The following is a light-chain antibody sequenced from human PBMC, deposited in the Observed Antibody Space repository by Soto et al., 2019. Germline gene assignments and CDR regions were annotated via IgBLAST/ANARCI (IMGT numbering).Light chain of an antibody. Sequence: DIVMTQSPDSLAVSLGERATINCKSSQSVLYNSNNKNYLAWYQQKPGQPPKLLIYWASTRESGVPGRFSGSGSGTDFTLTISSLHAEDVAVYYCQQYFGTPLSFGQGTKVEIK. CDR1: QSVLYNSNNKNY. CDR2: WAS. CDR3: QQYFGTPLS. J-gene: IGKJ1*01. V-gene: IGKV4-1*01.